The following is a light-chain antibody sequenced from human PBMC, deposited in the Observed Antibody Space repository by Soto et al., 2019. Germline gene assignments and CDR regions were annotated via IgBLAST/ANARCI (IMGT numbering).Light chain of an antibody. CDR3: QAYDYSLTASV. V-gene: IGLV2-14*01. CDR1: SSDVGGYNY. Sequence: QSALTQPASVSGSPGQSITISCTGTSSDVGGYNYVSWFQQSPGKAPKVIIYEVTNRPSGVSNRFSGSKSGNTASLTISGLQAEDEADYYCQAYDYSLTASVFGGGTKLTVL. CDR2: EVT. J-gene: IGLJ3*02.